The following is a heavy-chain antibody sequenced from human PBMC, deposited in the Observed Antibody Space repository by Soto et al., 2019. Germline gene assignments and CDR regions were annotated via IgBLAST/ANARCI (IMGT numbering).Heavy chain of an antibody. V-gene: IGHV1-2*02. Sequence: ASVQVSCKASGYTFTRYYIHWVRQAPAQGLEWMGWINPNTCGTNYAQKFQRRVTMTRDTSISTAHMELSTLQSDDAAVYYCARRMAPYSGPHLDIWGQGTMVTVSS. D-gene: IGHD1-26*01. CDR3: ARRMAPYSGPHLDI. CDR1: GYTFTRYY. J-gene: IGHJ3*02. CDR2: INPNTCGT.